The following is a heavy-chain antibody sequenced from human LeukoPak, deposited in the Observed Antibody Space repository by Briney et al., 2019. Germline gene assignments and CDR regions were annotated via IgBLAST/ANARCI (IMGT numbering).Heavy chain of an antibody. CDR1: GFTFSSYA. J-gene: IGHJ4*02. V-gene: IGHV3-23*01. D-gene: IGHD3-22*01. CDR2: ISGFGSNT. Sequence: PGGSLRLSCAASGFTFSSYAMSWVRQAPGKGLGWVSRISGFGSNTYYADSVKGRFTISRDNSKNTLYLQMNSLRAEDTAVYYCAKGGDYHDSSGFLPAHFDSWGQGTLVTVSS. CDR3: AKGGDYHDSSGFLPAHFDS.